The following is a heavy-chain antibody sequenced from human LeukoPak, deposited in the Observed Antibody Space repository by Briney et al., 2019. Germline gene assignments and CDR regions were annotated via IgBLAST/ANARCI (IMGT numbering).Heavy chain of an antibody. D-gene: IGHD3-10*01. CDR1: GYTFTSYY. V-gene: IGHV1-46*01. J-gene: IGHJ4*02. CDR2: INPSGGRT. CDR3: ARDLLGWSFGY. Sequence: ASVNVSCKASGYTFTSYYMHWVRQAPGQGLEWMGIINPSGGRTSYAQKFQGRVTMTRDTSTSTVYMELSSLRSEDTAVYYCARDLLGWSFGYWGQGTLVTVSS.